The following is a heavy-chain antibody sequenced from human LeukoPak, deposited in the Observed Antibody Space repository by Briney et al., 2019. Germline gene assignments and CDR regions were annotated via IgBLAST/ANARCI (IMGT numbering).Heavy chain of an antibody. J-gene: IGHJ3*02. Sequence: GGSLRLSCAASGFTFNTYSMNWVRQAPGKGLEWVSSISGSSAYIYYADSVKGRFTISRDNAENSPHLQMHSLRAEDTARYYCARGVVGATRGIFDIWGQGTMVTVSS. D-gene: IGHD1-26*01. V-gene: IGHV3-21*01. CDR2: ISGSSAYI. CDR3: ARGVVGATRGIFDI. CDR1: GFTFNTYS.